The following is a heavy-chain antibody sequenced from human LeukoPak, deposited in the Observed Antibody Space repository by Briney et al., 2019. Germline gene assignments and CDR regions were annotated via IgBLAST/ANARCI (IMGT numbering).Heavy chain of an antibody. J-gene: IGHJ4*02. V-gene: IGHV4-61*02. D-gene: IGHD6-13*01. CDR1: GGSISSGSYY. CDR2: IYTSGST. Sequence: SETLSLTCTVSGGSISSGSYYWSWIRQPAGKGLEWIGRIYTSGSTNYNPSLKSRVTISVDTSKNQFSLKLSSVTAADTAVYYCAGDRGIAIDYWGQGTLVTVSS. CDR3: AGDRGIAIDY.